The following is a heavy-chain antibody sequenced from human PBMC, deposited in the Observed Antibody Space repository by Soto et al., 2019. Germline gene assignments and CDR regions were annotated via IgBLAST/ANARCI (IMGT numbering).Heavy chain of an antibody. Sequence: EVQLVESGGGLIQPGGSLRLSCAASGFTVSSNYMSWVRQAPGKGLELVSVIYSGGSTYYADSVKGRFTLSRDNSKNTLYLQMNSLRAEDTAVYYCASQKELSSFDYWGQGTLVTVSS. CDR3: ASQKELSSFDY. D-gene: IGHD3-16*02. J-gene: IGHJ4*02. CDR1: GFTVSSNY. CDR2: IYSGGST. V-gene: IGHV3-53*01.